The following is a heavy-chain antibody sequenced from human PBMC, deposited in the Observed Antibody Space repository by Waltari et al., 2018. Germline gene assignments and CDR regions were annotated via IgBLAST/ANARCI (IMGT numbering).Heavy chain of an antibody. CDR1: GGTFSSYA. CDR2: IIPIIGTA. Sequence: QVQLVQSGAEVKKPGSSVKVSCKASGGTFSSYAISWVRPAPGQGLEWMGGIIPIIGTANYEQKFQGRVTITTDESTSTAYMELSSLRSEDTAVYYCARGSTGTTLDAFDIWGQGTMVTVSS. D-gene: IGHD1-1*01. CDR3: ARGSTGTTLDAFDI. V-gene: IGHV1-69*05. J-gene: IGHJ3*02.